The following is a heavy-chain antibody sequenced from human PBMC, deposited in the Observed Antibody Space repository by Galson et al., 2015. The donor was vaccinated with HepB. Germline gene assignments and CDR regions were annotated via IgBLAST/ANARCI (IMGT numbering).Heavy chain of an antibody. CDR2: ISYDGSNK. D-gene: IGHD6-13*01. CDR3: AREQQLGVWYYGMDV. CDR1: GFTFSSYA. V-gene: IGHV3-30-3*01. Sequence: SLRLSCAASGFTFSSYAMHWVRQAPGKGLEWVAVISYDGSNKYYADSVKGRFTISRDNSKNTLYLQMNSLRAEDTAVYYCAREQQLGVWYYGMDVWGQGTTVTVSS. J-gene: IGHJ6*02.